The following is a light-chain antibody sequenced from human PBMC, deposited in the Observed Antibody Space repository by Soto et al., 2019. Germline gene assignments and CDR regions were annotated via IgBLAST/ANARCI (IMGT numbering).Light chain of an antibody. V-gene: IGKV1-5*03. J-gene: IGKJ1*01. CDR1: QSASIW. Sequence: DIQMTQSPSTLSASEGDRVTISCRASQSASIWLAWYQQKPGRAPKLLIYKSSILESGVPSRFSGSGSGTEFTLTSSSLQPDDFATYYCQQFNTSPWTFGQ. CDR2: KSS. CDR3: QQFNTSPWT.